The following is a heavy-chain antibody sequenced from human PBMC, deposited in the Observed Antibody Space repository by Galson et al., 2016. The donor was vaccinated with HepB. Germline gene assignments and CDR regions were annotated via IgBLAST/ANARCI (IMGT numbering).Heavy chain of an antibody. D-gene: IGHD1-26*01. CDR3: ARERVGAEYYYYYGMDV. Sequence: SLRLSCAASGFSFSNFGLNWVRQAPGKGLEWFSYISSSSNIVFYAESVKGRFTISRDNAKNSLDLQLNSLRDEDTAVYYCARERVGAEYYYYYGMDVWGRGTTVTVSS. V-gene: IGHV3-48*02. CDR1: GFSFSNFG. J-gene: IGHJ6*02. CDR2: ISSSSNIV.